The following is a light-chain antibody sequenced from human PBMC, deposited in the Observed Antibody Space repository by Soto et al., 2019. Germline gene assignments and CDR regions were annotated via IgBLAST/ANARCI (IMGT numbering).Light chain of an antibody. CDR2: GAS. V-gene: IGKV3-15*01. CDR3: QQYNNWPPWT. Sequence: EIVMTQSPATLSVSPGERATLSCRASQSVSSNLAWYQQKPDQAPRLIXSGASTRATGIPARFSGSGSGTELTLTISSLQSEDFAVYYCQQYNNWPPWTFGQGTKVDIK. CDR1: QSVSSN. J-gene: IGKJ1*01.